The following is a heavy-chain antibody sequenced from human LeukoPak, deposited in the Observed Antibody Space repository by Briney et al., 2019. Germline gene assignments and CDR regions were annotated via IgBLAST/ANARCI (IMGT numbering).Heavy chain of an antibody. V-gene: IGHV4-59*01. CDR3: ARLLHSTSNSWYFDY. CDR1: GGSINSYY. Sequence: SETLSLTCTVSGGSINSYYWSWIRQPPGKGLEWIGYIYYSGSTNYNSSLKSRLTISVDTSKNQFSLKLSSVTAADTAVFYCARLLHSTSNSWYFDYWGQGTLVTVSS. J-gene: IGHJ4*02. D-gene: IGHD6-13*01. CDR2: IYYSGST.